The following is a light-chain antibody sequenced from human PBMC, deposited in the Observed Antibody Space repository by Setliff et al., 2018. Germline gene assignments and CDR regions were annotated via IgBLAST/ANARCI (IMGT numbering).Light chain of an antibody. V-gene: IGLV2-23*02. CDR3: CSYAGSSTLNYV. J-gene: IGLJ1*01. CDR2: DVS. Sequence: QSALAQPASASGSLGQSITISCTGTSSDVGSYNLVSWYQQHPGKAPKVMIYDVSKRPSGVSNRFSGSKSGNTASLTISGLQAEDEADYHCCSYAGSSTLNYVFGTGTKVTVL. CDR1: SSDVGSYNL.